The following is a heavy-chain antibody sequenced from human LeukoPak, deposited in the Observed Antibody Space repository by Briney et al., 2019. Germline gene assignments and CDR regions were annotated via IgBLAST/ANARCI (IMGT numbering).Heavy chain of an antibody. CDR2: INPNSGGT. CDR3: ARALAVVVPAAMAY. V-gene: IGHV1-2*02. CDR1: GYTFTGYF. D-gene: IGHD2-2*01. Sequence: ASVKVSCKASGYTFTGYFIHWVRQAPGQGLEWMGWINPNSGGTNYAQKFQGRVTMTRDTSISTAYLELSRLRSDDTAVYYCARALAVVVPAAMAYWGQGTLVTVSS. J-gene: IGHJ4*02.